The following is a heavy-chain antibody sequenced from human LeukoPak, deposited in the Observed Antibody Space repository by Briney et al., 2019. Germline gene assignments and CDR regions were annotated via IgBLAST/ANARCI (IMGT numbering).Heavy chain of an antibody. V-gene: IGHV4-39*01. CDR2: IYYSGNT. CDR1: GGSITISNYY. J-gene: IGHJ4*02. CDR3: ARQISGTLDWWVATPAYYFDF. D-gene: IGHD1-14*01. Sequence: PSETLSLTCTVSGGSITISNYYWGWIRQPPGKGLEWIGSIYYSGNTYYNPSLKSRLTVSVATSKNKFSLRLTSVTAADTAVYYCARQISGTLDWWVATPAYYFDFWGQGTLVTVSS.